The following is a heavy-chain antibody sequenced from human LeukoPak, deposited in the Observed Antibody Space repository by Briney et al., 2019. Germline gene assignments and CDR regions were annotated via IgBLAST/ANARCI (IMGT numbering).Heavy chain of an antibody. D-gene: IGHD3-10*01. CDR1: GGCFSSYY. J-gene: IGHJ3*02. Sequence: PSETLSLICGVYGGCFSSYYWSWIRQPPGKGLEWSGEIIRSGSTNYNPSLKSRVPISVDTSQNQLSLKLSSVTAADTAVYYCARGTRRRYYYGSARYSDAFDIWGQGTMVTVSS. CDR3: ARGTRRRYYYGSARYSDAFDI. V-gene: IGHV4-34*12. CDR2: IIRSGST.